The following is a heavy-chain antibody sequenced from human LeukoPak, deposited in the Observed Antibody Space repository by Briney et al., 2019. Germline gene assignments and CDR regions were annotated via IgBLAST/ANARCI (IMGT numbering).Heavy chain of an antibody. CDR2: ISSSSSYI. CDR3: ARDLRLAVAEGNGMDV. J-gene: IGHJ6*02. Sequence: PGGSLRLSCAASGFTFSSYSMNWVRQAPGKGPEWVSSISSSSSYIYYADSVKGRFTISRDNAKNSLHLQMNSLRAEDTAVYCCARDLRLAVAEGNGMDVWGQGTTVTVSS. V-gene: IGHV3-21*01. D-gene: IGHD6-19*01. CDR1: GFTFSSYS.